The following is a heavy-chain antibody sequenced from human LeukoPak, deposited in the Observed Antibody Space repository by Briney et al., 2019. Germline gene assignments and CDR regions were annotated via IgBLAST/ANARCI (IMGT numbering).Heavy chain of an antibody. Sequence: ASVKVSCKTSGFTFTGYYVHWVRQAPGQGLEWMGWISAYNGNTNYAQKLQGRVTMTTDTSTSTAYMELRSLRSDDTAVYYCARLVLWFGELAPDYWGQGTLVTVSS. CDR3: ARLVLWFGELAPDY. D-gene: IGHD3-10*01. CDR2: ISAYNGNT. V-gene: IGHV1-18*04. J-gene: IGHJ4*02. CDR1: GFTFTGYY.